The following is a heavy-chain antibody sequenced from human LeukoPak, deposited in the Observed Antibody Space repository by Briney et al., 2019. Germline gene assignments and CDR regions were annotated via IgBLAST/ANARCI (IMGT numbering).Heavy chain of an antibody. J-gene: IGHJ4*02. Sequence: SETLSLTCAVYGGSFSGYYWSWIRQPPGKGLEWIGEINHSGSTNYNPSLKSRVTISVDTSKNQFSLKLSSVTAADTAVYYCARAISHCSGGSCYSPGFDYWGQGTLVTVSS. CDR1: GGSFSGYY. V-gene: IGHV4-34*01. CDR3: ARAISHCSGGSCYSPGFDY. CDR2: INHSGST. D-gene: IGHD2-15*01.